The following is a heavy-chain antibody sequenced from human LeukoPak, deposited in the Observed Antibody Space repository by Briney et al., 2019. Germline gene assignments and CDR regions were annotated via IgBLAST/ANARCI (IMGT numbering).Heavy chain of an antibody. CDR2: ISYDGSNK. CDR1: GFTFDDYA. D-gene: IGHD6-19*01. CDR3: ATDSSGWFYFDY. Sequence: GRSLRLSCAASGFTFDDYAMHWVRQAPGKGLEWVAVISYDGSNKYYADSVKGRFTISRDNSKNTLYLQMNSLRAEDTAVYYCATDSSGWFYFDYWGQGTLVTVSS. J-gene: IGHJ4*02. V-gene: IGHV3-30*03.